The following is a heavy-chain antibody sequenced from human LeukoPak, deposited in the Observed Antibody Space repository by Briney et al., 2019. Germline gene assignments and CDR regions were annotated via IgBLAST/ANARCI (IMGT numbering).Heavy chain of an antibody. V-gene: IGHV4-4*09. CDR2: ICTSGST. D-gene: IGHD3-16*01. Sequence: SETLSLTCTVSGGSINNWYWSWIRQPPGKELEWIGYICTSGSTNYNPSLKSRVTISGDTSKNQVSQKLSSVTAADTAVYYCGRLLGNYIHYWRQGILVPVPS. CDR3: GRLLGNYIHY. J-gene: IGHJ4*02. CDR1: GGSINNWY.